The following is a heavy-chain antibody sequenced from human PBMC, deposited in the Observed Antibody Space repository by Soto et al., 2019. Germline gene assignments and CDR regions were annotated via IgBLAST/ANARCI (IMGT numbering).Heavy chain of an antibody. CDR1: GDSVSSNSAA. V-gene: IGHV6-1*01. CDR2: TYYRSKWYN. Sequence: SQTLSLTCDISGDSVSSNSAAWNWIRQSPSRGLEWLGRTYYRSKWYNDYAVSVKSRITIDPDTSKHQFSLQLNSVTPEDTAVYYCAEAPWYYYYGMDVWGQGTTVTVSS. J-gene: IGHJ6*02. CDR3: AEAPWYYYYGMDV.